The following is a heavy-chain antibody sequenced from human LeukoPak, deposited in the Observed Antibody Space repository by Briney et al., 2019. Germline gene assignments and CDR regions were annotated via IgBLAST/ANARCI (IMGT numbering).Heavy chain of an antibody. V-gene: IGHV4-30-4*01. CDR2: IYYSGST. D-gene: IGHD4-11*01. CDR1: GGSISSGDYY. Sequence: SQTLSLTCTVSGGSISSGDYYWRWIRQPPGKGLEWIGYIYYSGSTYYNPSLKSRVTISVDTSKNQFSLKLSSVTAADTAVYYCARTQITVRSYYFDYWGQGTLVTVSS. CDR3: ARTQITVRSYYFDY. J-gene: IGHJ4*02.